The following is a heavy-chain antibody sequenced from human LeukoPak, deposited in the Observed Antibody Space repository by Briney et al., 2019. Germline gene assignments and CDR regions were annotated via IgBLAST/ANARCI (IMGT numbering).Heavy chain of an antibody. CDR2: ISGSGGST. D-gene: IGHD3-22*01. J-gene: IGHJ4*02. V-gene: IGHV3-23*01. Sequence: GGSLRLSCAASGFTFSSYAMSWVRQAPGKGLEWVSAISGSGGSTYYADSVKGRFTISRDNSKNTLYLKMNSLRAEDTAVYYCAKDQPLYYYDSSGYYGFDYWGQGTLVTVSS. CDR1: GFTFSSYA. CDR3: AKDQPLYYYDSSGYYGFDY.